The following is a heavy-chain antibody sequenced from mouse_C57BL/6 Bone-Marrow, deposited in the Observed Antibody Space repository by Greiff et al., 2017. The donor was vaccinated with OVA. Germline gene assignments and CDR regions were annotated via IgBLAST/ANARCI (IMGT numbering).Heavy chain of an antibody. J-gene: IGHJ4*01. Sequence: EVQLQQSGAELVRPGASVKLSCTASGFTIKDDYMHWVKQRPEQGLEWIGWIDPENGDTEYASKFQGKATITADTSSNTAYLQLNSLTSEDTAVYYCTTSYSNSYYAMDYWGQGTSVTVSS. CDR1: GFTIKDDY. CDR2: IDPENGDT. V-gene: IGHV14-4*01. D-gene: IGHD2-5*01. CDR3: TTSYSNSYYAMDY.